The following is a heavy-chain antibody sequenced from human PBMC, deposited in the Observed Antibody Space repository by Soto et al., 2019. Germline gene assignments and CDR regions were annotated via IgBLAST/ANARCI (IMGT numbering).Heavy chain of an antibody. V-gene: IGHV1-24*01. Sequence: ASVKVSCKVSGYTLTELSMHWVRQAPGKGLEWMGGFDPEDGETIYAQKFQGRVTMTEDTSTDTAYMELSSLRSEDTAVYYCATVWLPGIAAARPSDYWGQGTLVTVSS. CDR3: ATVWLPGIAAARPSDY. CDR2: FDPEDGET. D-gene: IGHD6-13*01. J-gene: IGHJ4*02. CDR1: GYTLTELS.